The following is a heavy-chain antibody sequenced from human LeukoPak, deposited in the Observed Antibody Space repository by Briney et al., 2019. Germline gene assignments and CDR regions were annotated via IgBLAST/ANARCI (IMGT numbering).Heavy chain of an antibody. CDR3: AKDRLTGTAINDGAFDI. CDR2: ICYDGNNK. D-gene: IGHD1-7*01. V-gene: IGHV3-33*06. Sequence: SGGSLTLSCAASGFTFSIYGMHWVRQAPGKGLEWVAVICYDGNNKYYADSVKGRFTISRDNSKNTLYLQMNSLRAEDTAVYYCAKDRLTGTAINDGAFDIWGQGTMVTVSS. CDR1: GFTFSIYG. J-gene: IGHJ3*02.